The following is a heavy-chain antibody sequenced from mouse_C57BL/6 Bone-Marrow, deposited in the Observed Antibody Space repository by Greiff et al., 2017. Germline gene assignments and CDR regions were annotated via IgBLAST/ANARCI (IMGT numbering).Heavy chain of an antibody. V-gene: IGHV12-3*01. CDR1: GFPITSGYY. D-gene: IGHD1-1*01. CDR2: ITHSGET. CDR3: AGVPFITTVVANAY. Sequence: VQLQQSGPGLVKPSQSLFLTCSITGFPITSGYYWIWIRQSPGKPLEWMGYITHSGETFYNPSLQSPISITRETSKNQSFLQLNTLTTEDTAMYYCAGVPFITTVVANAYWGQGTLVTVSA. J-gene: IGHJ3*01.